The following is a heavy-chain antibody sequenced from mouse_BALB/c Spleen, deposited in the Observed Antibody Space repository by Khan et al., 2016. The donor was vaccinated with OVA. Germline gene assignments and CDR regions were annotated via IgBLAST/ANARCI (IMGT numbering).Heavy chain of an antibody. V-gene: IGHV1-9*01. CDR2: ILPGSDST. Sequence: VQLQQSGAELMKPGASVKISCKATGYTFSSYWIEWIKQRPGHGLEWIGEILPGSDSTNYNEKFKGKATFTADTSSNTVYMQRSSLTSEDSAVYYCARMGDYGYVAWFAYWGQGTLVTVSA. CDR3: ARMGDYGYVAWFAY. CDR1: GYTFSSYW. D-gene: IGHD2-2*01. J-gene: IGHJ3*01.